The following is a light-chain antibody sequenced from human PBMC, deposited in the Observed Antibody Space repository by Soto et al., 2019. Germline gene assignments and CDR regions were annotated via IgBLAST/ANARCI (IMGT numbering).Light chain of an antibody. J-gene: IGKJ2*01. Sequence: EIQMTQSPSSLSASVGDRVTLTCRASHTIDTYLNWYQQKAGRVPEVLIYGTSTLQPGVPSRFTGSGSGTDFTLTINNVQPEDFATYYCQQFYYYPHTFGQGTKLEVK. CDR1: HTIDTY. CDR3: QQFYYYPHT. V-gene: IGKV1-39*01. CDR2: GTS.